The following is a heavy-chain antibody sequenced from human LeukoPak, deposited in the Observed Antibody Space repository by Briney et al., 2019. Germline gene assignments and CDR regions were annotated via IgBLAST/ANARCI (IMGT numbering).Heavy chain of an antibody. V-gene: IGHV4-34*01. D-gene: IGHD3-3*01. Sequence: PSETLSLTCAVYGGSFSGYYWSWIRQPPGKGLEWIGEINHSGSTNYNPSLKSRVTISVDTSKNQFSLKLSSVTAADTALYYCERAESIFGVVITWFDPWGHGTLVTVSS. CDR1: GGSFSGYY. CDR2: INHSGST. CDR3: ERAESIFGVVITWFDP. J-gene: IGHJ5*02.